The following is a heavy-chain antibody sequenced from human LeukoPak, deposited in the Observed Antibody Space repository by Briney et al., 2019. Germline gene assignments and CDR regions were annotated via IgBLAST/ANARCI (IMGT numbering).Heavy chain of an antibody. Sequence: GGSLRLSCAASGFTFSTYTMNWVRQAPGKGLEWVSSISSSSSYIYYADSLKGRFTISRDNAKNSLYLQMNSLRAEDTAVYYCARVRGLGYCSGGSCYHDAFDIWGQGTMVTVSS. CDR3: ARVRGLGYCSGGSCYHDAFDI. D-gene: IGHD2-15*01. CDR2: ISSSSSYI. J-gene: IGHJ3*02. V-gene: IGHV3-21*01. CDR1: GFTFSTYT.